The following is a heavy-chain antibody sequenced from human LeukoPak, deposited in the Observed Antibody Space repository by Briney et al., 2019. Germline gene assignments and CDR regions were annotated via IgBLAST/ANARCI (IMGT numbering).Heavy chain of an antibody. Sequence: ASVKVSCKASGGTFSSYAISWVRQAPGQGLEWMGGIIPIFGTANYAQKFQGRVTITADESTSTAYMELSSLRSEDTAVYCCARGGQWLVPGRESDCWGQGTLVTVSS. J-gene: IGHJ4*02. D-gene: IGHD6-19*01. V-gene: IGHV1-69*13. CDR3: ARGGQWLVPGRESDC. CDR1: GGTFSSYA. CDR2: IIPIFGTA.